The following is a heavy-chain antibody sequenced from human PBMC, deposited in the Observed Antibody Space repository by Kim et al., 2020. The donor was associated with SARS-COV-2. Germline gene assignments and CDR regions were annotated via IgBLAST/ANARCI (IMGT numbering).Heavy chain of an antibody. J-gene: IGHJ3*02. Sequence: YNPSLKGRVTISLDTSKNQFSLKLSSVTAADTAVYYCARSTEYSIDAFDIWGQGTMVTVSS. CDR3: ARSTEYSIDAFDI. D-gene: IGHD6-6*01. V-gene: IGHV4-30-2*04.